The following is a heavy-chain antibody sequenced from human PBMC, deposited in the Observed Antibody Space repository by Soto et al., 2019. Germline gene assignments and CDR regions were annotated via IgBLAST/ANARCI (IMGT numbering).Heavy chain of an antibody. CDR1: GGFVSSGSYY. CDR2: MSHSGGT. Sequence: QVQLQQWGAGLLKPSETLSLTCAVYGGFVSSGSYYWSWIRQPPGKGLEWIGEMSHSGGTHFNPSLNSRVTISVDTSKNQFSVKMSSVTAADTALYYCARVERGTATTVVDAFEIWGPGTMVTVSS. V-gene: IGHV4-34*01. CDR3: ARVERGTATTVVDAFEI. J-gene: IGHJ3*02. D-gene: IGHD1-1*01.